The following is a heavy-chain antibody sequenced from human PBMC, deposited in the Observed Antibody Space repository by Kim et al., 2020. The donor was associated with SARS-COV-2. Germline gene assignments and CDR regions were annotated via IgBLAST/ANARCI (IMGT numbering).Heavy chain of an antibody. CDR3: VRVLLGAGGYFQY. V-gene: IGHV3-74*01. CDR2: ITSDGNSA. J-gene: IGHJ1*01. D-gene: IGHD1-26*01. CDR1: GFIFSSYW. Sequence: GGSLRLFCAGSGFIFSSYWMHWVRQAPGKGLVWVSRITSDGNSATYADSVKGRFTISRDNAKNTLYLQMDSLRADDTAVYYCVRVLLGAGGYFQYWGQGALVTVSS.